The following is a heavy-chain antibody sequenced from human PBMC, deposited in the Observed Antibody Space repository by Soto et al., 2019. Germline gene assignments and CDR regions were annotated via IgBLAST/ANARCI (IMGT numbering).Heavy chain of an antibody. CDR2: ISSSSSYI. J-gene: IGHJ5*02. CDR3: ARDPDYYDSSGPGLFDP. D-gene: IGHD3-22*01. V-gene: IGHV3-21*01. Sequence: ERSRRHSCAASGLTFSSYSMNWVRQALGKGLEWVSSISSSSSYIYYADSVKGRFTISRDNAKNSLYLQMNSLRAEDTAVYYCARDPDYYDSSGPGLFDPWCQGT. CDR1: GLTFSSYS.